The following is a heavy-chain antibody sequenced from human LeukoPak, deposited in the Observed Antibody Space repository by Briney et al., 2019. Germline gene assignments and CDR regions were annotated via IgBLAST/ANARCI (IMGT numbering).Heavy chain of an antibody. V-gene: IGHV1-18*04. D-gene: IGHD3-10*01. CDR2: ISAYNSNT. J-gene: IGHJ3*02. CDR3: ASVTGYYGSGSLDAFDI. Sequence: ASVKVSCKASGYTFTSYGISWVRQAPGQGLEWMGWISAYNSNTNYAQKLQGRVTMTTDTSTSTAYMELRSLRSGDTAVYYCASVTGYYGSGSLDAFDIWGQGTMVTVSS. CDR1: GYTFTSYG.